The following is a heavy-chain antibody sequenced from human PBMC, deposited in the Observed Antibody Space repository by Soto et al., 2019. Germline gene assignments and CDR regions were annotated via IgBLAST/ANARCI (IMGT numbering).Heavy chain of an antibody. D-gene: IGHD3-10*01. CDR2: IYYSGST. Sequence: QVQLQESGPGLVKPSETLSLTCTVSGGSISSYYWSWIRQPPGKGLEWIGYIYYSGSTNYNPSLKSRVTISVDTSKNHFSLKLSSVTAADTAVYYCARNIFNYYGSGTPGAFDIWGQGTMVTVSS. CDR3: ARNIFNYYGSGTPGAFDI. V-gene: IGHV4-59*01. J-gene: IGHJ3*02. CDR1: GGSISSYY.